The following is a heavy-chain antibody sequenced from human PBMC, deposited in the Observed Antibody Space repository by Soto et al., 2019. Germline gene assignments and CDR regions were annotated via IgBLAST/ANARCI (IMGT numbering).Heavy chain of an antibody. V-gene: IGHV3-23*01. D-gene: IGHD3-10*01. CDR3: ARIGDGLGTCY. Sequence: EVQLLESGGGLVQPGGSLRLSCAASGFTFSSYAFTWVRQTPGKGLEWVSSISGNGAGTYHADSVKSRFTISRDNFKNTLFLQMNSLRAEDTAVYYCARIGDGLGTCYWGQGTLVTVSS. CDR1: GFTFSSYA. J-gene: IGHJ4*02. CDR2: ISGNGAGT.